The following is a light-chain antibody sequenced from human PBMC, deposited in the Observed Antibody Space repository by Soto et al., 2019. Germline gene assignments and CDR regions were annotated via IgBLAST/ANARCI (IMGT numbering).Light chain of an antibody. V-gene: IGLV2-23*01. CDR1: SSDVGSYNL. CDR2: EGS. Sequence: QSALTQPASVSGSPGQSITISCTGTSSDVGSYNLVSWYQQHPGKAPKLMIYEGSKRPSGVSNRFSGSKSGNTASLTISGRQAEDEADYHCCSYAVSSTGVFGGGTKLTVL. J-gene: IGLJ3*02. CDR3: CSYAVSSTGV.